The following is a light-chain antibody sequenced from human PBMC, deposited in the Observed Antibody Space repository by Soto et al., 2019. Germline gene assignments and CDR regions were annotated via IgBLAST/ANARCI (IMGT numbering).Light chain of an antibody. CDR3: QQYGSSPPWT. CDR1: QSVSSSY. Sequence: EIVLTQSPGTLSLSPGERATLSCRASQSVSSSYLAWYRQKPGQAPRLLIYGASSRDTGIPDRFSGSGSGTDFTLTISRLEPEDFAVYYCQQYGSSPPWTFGQGTKVEIK. V-gene: IGKV3-20*01. J-gene: IGKJ1*01. CDR2: GAS.